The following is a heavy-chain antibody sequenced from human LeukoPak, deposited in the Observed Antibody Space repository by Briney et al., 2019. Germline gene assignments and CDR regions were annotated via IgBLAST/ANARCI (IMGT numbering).Heavy chain of an antibody. CDR1: GFTFSDYY. J-gene: IGHJ4*02. CDR2: ISSSSSYT. CDR3: AWLGWATAPLDY. Sequence: GGSLRLSCAASGFTFSDYYMSWIRQAPGKGLEWVSYISSSSSYTNYADSVKGRFTISRDNAKNSLYLQMNSLRAEDTAVYYCAWLGWATAPLDYWGQGTLVTVSS. V-gene: IGHV3-11*06. D-gene: IGHD5-12*01.